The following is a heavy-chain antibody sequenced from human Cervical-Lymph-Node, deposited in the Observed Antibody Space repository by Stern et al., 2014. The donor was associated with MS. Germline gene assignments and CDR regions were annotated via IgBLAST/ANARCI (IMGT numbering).Heavy chain of an antibody. J-gene: IGHJ4*02. CDR1: GGSISSGSYY. CDR3: AIVGYSYAFDY. V-gene: IGHV4-61*02. D-gene: IGHD5-18*01. CDR2: IYTSGST. Sequence: QLQLQESGPGLVKPSQTLSLTCTVSGGSISSGSYYWSWIRQPAGKGLEWIGRIYTSGSTNYNPSLKSRVTISVDTSKNPFSLKLSSVPAADTAVYYCAIVGYSYAFDYWGQGTLVTVSS.